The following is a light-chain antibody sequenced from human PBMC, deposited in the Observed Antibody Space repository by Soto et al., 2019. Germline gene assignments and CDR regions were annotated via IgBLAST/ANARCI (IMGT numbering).Light chain of an antibody. V-gene: IGKV1-5*03. Sequence: DYQSVEAPSIKTTIVGDRVSLTCRASQTINNMMAWYQQKPGQAPKLLIYKASNLETGVPSRFSGSGSGTEFTLTISSLQPDDFATYYCQQYSSYPSLTFGGGTKVDI. CDR1: QTINNM. J-gene: IGKJ4*01. CDR3: QQYSSYPSLT. CDR2: KAS.